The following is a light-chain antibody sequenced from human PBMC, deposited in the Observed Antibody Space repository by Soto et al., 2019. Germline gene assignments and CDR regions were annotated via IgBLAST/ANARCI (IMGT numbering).Light chain of an antibody. V-gene: IGKV1-39*01. CDR1: QTISTY. CDR2: DAS. Sequence: DIQMTQSPSSLSASVGDRVTITCRASQTISTYLNWYQQKPGKAPRLLIYDASSLLSCVPSRFSGSGSGTDFTRTIASLQPEDFSTDYCQQSDSTPYTLGQGTKVEI. J-gene: IGKJ2*01. CDR3: QQSDSTPYT.